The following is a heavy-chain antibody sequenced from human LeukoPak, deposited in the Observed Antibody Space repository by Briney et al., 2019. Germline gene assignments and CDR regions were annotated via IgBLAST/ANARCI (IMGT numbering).Heavy chain of an antibody. J-gene: IGHJ4*02. V-gene: IGHV3-21*01. CDR2: ISSSSSYI. CDR1: GFAFSSYS. CDR3: ARDEDTAMALFDY. D-gene: IGHD5-18*01. Sequence: GGSLRLSCEASGFAFSSYSMNWVRQAPGKGLEWVSSISSSSSYIYYADSVKGRFTISRDNAKNSLYLQMNSLRAEDTAVYYCARDEDTAMALFDYWGQGTLVTVSS.